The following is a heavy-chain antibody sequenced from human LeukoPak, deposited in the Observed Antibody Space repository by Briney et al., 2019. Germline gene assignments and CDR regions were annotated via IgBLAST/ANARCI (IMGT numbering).Heavy chain of an antibody. CDR2: VNPNNGVP. CDR1: GYTFTGYY. Sequence: ASVKVSCKASGYTFTGYYMHWVRQAPGQGLEWMGRVNPNNGVPNYAQKFQGRVTMTRDTAISTFYMELSSLRSDDTAVYFCAREVGYSSSYYGRFDPWGQGTLVIVSS. D-gene: IGHD2-2*01. J-gene: IGHJ5*02. CDR3: AREVGYSSSYYGRFDP. V-gene: IGHV1-2*06.